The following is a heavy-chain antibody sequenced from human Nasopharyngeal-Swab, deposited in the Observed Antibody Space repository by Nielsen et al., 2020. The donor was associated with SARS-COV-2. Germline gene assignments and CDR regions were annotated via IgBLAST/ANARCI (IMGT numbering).Heavy chain of an antibody. CDR3: ARAGKIQLLFNSLYYFDY. J-gene: IGHJ4*02. V-gene: IGHV1-8*01. D-gene: IGHD5-18*01. CDR1: GYTFTSYD. CDR2: MNPNSGNT. Sequence: ASVKVSCKASGYTFTSYDSNWVRQATGQGLEWRGWMNPNSGNTGYAQKFQGRVTMTRNTSISTAYMELSSLRSEDTAVYYCARAGKIQLLFNSLYYFDYWGQGTLVTVSS.